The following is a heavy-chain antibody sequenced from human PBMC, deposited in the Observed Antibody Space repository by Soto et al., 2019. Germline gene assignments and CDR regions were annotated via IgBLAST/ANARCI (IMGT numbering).Heavy chain of an antibody. V-gene: IGHV3-30-3*01. CDR3: ARDPRYYDILTGYYIAYYFDY. J-gene: IGHJ4*02. D-gene: IGHD3-9*01. Sequence: PGGSLRLSCAASGFTFSTYAMYWVRQAPGKGLEWVAVISYDGSNKDYADSVKGRFTISRDNSKNTLYVQMNSLRAEDTAVYYCARDPRYYDILTGYYIAYYFDYWGQGT. CDR2: ISYDGSNK. CDR1: GFTFSTYA.